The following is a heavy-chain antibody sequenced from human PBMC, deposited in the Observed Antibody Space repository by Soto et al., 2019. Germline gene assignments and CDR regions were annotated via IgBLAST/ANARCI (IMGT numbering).Heavy chain of an antibody. CDR1: GFTFSRYA. CDR3: ARSRNSAVADSFDF. Sequence: QVQVVESGGGVVQPGRSLRLSCAASGFTFSRYAIHWVRQAPGKGLEWVAVISRDGSNKYYVDSVKGRFTISRDNSKSTLYVQMNSLRDEDTAVYYCARSRNSAVADSFDFWGQGTLVTVSS. CDR2: ISRDGSNK. V-gene: IGHV3-30*04. D-gene: IGHD3-10*01. J-gene: IGHJ4*02.